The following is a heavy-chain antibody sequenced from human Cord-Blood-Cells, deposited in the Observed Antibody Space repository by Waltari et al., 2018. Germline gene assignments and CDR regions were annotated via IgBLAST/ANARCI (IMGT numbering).Heavy chain of an antibody. D-gene: IGHD6-13*01. J-gene: IGHJ4*02. CDR2: ISSSSSTI. V-gene: IGHV3-48*01. Sequence: EVQLVESGGGLVQPGGSLRLSCAASGFTFSSYSMNWVGQAPGKGLEWVSYISSSSSTIYYADSVKGRFTISRDNAKNSLYLQMNSLRAEDTAVYYCARDLSAVIAAAGEFDYWGQGTLVTVSS. CDR3: ARDLSAVIAAAGEFDY. CDR1: GFTFSSYS.